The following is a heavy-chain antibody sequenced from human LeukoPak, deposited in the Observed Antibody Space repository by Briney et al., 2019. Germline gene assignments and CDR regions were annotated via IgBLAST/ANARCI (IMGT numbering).Heavy chain of an antibody. J-gene: IGHJ5*02. D-gene: IGHD6-13*01. CDR2: IYYSGST. Sequence: SETLSLTCTVSGGSISSSSYYWGWIRQPPGKGLEWIGSIYYSGSTYYNPSLKSRVTISVDTSKNQFSLKLSSVTAADTAVYYCARVTSGTPDWFDPWGQGTLVTVSS. CDR1: GGSISSSSYY. V-gene: IGHV4-39*07. CDR3: ARVTSGTPDWFDP.